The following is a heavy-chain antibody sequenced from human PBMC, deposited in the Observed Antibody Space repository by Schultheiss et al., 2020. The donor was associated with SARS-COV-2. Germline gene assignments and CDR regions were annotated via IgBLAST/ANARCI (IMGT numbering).Heavy chain of an antibody. Sequence: GGSLRLSCAASGFTFSTYGMHWVRQAPGKGLEWVSGINWNGGSTGYADSVKGRFTISRDNSKNTLYLQMNSLRAEDTAVYYCARDRGYYDIPGDGMDVWGQGTTVTVSS. D-gene: IGHD3-9*01. J-gene: IGHJ6*02. CDR1: GFTFSTYG. CDR2: INWNGGST. V-gene: IGHV3-20*04. CDR3: ARDRGYYDIPGDGMDV.